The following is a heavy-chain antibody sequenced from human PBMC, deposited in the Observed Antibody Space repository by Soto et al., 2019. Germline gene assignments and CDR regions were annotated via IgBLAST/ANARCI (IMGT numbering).Heavy chain of an antibody. CDR1: GGTFSSYA. CDR2: IIPIFGTA. Sequence: GASVKVSCKASGGTFSSYAISWVRQAPGQGLEWMGGIIPIFGTANYAQKFQGRVTITADESTSTAYMELSSLRSEDTAVYYCARATVEYSSSSVGYFDYWGQGALVTVSS. V-gene: IGHV1-69*13. J-gene: IGHJ4*02. CDR3: ARATVEYSSSSVGYFDY. D-gene: IGHD6-6*01.